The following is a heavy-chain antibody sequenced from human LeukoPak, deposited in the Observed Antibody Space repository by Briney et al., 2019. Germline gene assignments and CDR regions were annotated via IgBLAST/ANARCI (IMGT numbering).Heavy chain of an antibody. CDR1: GFTFSSYW. V-gene: IGHV3-7*03. CDR2: IKQDGSEK. J-gene: IGHJ6*02. CDR3: AREKLGYGDYDYYYYYGMDV. Sequence: PGGSLRLSCAASGFTFSSYWMSWVRQAPGKGLEWVANIKQDGSEKYYVDSVKGRFTISRDNAKNSLYLQMNSLRAEGTAVYYCAREKLGYGDYDYYYYYGMDVWGQGTTVTVSS. D-gene: IGHD4-17*01.